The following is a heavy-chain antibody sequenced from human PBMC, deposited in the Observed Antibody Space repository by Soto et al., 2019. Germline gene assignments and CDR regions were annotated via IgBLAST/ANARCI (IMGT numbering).Heavy chain of an antibody. CDR1: GGSISSGGYY. V-gene: IGHV4-31*03. Sequence: LSLTCTVSGGSISSGGYYWSWIRQHPGKGLEWIGYIYYSGSTYYNPSLKSRVTISVDTSKNQFSLKLSSVTAADTAVYYCAGLPTYYYDSSGYYLDYWGQGTLVTVPQ. CDR3: AGLPTYYYDSSGYYLDY. J-gene: IGHJ4*02. CDR2: IYYSGST. D-gene: IGHD3-22*01.